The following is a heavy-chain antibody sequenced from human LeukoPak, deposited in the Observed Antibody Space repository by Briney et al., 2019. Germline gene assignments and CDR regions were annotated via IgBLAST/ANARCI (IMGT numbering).Heavy chain of an antibody. J-gene: IGHJ4*02. CDR2: ISYDGSNK. CDR1: GFTFSSYA. Sequence: GGSLRLSCAASGFTFSSYAMHWVRQAPGKGLEWVAVISYDGSNKYYADSVKGRFTISRDNSKNTLYLQMNSLRVEDTAVYYCAKGSMGRCSGNSCYSVYWGQGTLVTVSS. CDR3: AKGSMGRCSGNSCYSVY. V-gene: IGHV3-30-3*01. D-gene: IGHD5-12*01.